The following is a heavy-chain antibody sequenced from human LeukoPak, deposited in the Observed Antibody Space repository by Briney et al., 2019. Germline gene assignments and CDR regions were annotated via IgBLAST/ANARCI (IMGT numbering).Heavy chain of an antibody. D-gene: IGHD6-13*01. Sequence: SQTLSLTCAISGDSVSSDSAAWTWIRQSPSRGLEWLGRTYYRSKWYNDYALSVKSRITIKPDTSKNQLSLQLNSVTPEDTAVYYCARAGAAAGTEFDFWGQGTLVTVSS. V-gene: IGHV6-1*01. CDR3: ARAGAAAGTEFDF. CDR1: GDSVSSDSAA. J-gene: IGHJ4*02. CDR2: TYYRSKWYN.